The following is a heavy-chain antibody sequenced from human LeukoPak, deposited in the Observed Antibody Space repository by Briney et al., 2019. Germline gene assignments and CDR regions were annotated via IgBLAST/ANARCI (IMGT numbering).Heavy chain of an antibody. Sequence: GGSLRLSCAASGFTFSSYAMHWVRQAPGKGLEWVAVISYDGSNKYYADSVKGRFTISRDNSKNTLYLQMNSLRAEDTAVYYCAKVLRIVVVVADGSYFDYWGQGTLVTVSS. CDR1: GFTFSSYA. D-gene: IGHD2-15*01. J-gene: IGHJ4*02. V-gene: IGHV3-30*04. CDR2: ISYDGSNK. CDR3: AKVLRIVVVVADGSYFDY.